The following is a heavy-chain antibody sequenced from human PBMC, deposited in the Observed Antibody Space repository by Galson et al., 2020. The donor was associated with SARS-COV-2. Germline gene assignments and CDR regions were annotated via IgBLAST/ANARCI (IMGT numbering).Heavy chain of an antibody. J-gene: IGHJ3*01. V-gene: IGHV3-48*03. Sequence: GGSLRLSCTASGFSFASYEVNWVRQAPGKGLEWISYISDTGTNMYYADSVKGRFTISRDNAKNSVYLQMTSLRAEDTAVDYCASPYLTAANVFGAFDLWGRGTMVTVSS. CDR2: ISDTGTNM. D-gene: IGHD6-13*01. CDR3: ASPYLTAANVFGAFDL. CDR1: GFSFASYE.